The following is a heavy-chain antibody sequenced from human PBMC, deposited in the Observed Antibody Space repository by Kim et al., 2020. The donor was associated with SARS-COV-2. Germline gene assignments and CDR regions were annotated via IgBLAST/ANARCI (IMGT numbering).Heavy chain of an antibody. V-gene: IGHV4-39*01. CDR2: IFHSGNT. Sequence: SETLSLTCSVSGGPISRSPYYWGWIRQPPGKGLEWVGSIFHSGNTYYHPSLKSRVTISVDTSKNQFSLKLDSVTAADTAVYYCSRHQGATRPSYFHDSGSYSDYGGQGTLVTVSS. D-gene: IGHD3-10*01. CDR3: SRHQGATRPSYFHDSGSYSDY. J-gene: IGHJ4*02. CDR1: GGPISRSPYY.